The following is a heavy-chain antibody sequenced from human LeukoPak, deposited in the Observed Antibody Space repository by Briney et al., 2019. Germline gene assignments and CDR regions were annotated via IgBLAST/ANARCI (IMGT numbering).Heavy chain of an antibody. J-gene: IGHJ4*02. CDR1: GFTFSSYG. V-gene: IGHV3-30*03. Sequence: GRSLRLSCAASGFTFSSYGVHWVRQAPGKGLEWVAVISYDGSNKYYADSVKGRFTISRDNSKNTLYLQMNSLRAEDTAVYYCARDLDYGGRSNFDHWGRGTLVTVSS. CDR3: ARDLDYGGRSNFDH. CDR2: ISYDGSNK. D-gene: IGHD4-23*01.